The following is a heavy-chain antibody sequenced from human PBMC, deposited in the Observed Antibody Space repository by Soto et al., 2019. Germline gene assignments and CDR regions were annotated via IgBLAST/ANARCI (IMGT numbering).Heavy chain of an antibody. CDR2: FDPEDGET. CDR1: GYTLTELS. D-gene: IGHD5-12*01. Sequence: GASVKVSCKVSGYTLTELSMHWVRQALGKGLEWMGGFDPEDGETIYAQKFQGRVTMTEDTSTDTAYMELSSLRSEDTAVYYCATDSGYSGYDLGAYWGQGTLVTVSS. V-gene: IGHV1-24*01. CDR3: ATDSGYSGYDLGAY. J-gene: IGHJ4*02.